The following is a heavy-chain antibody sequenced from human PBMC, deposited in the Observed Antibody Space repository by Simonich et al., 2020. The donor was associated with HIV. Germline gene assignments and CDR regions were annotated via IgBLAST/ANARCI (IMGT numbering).Heavy chain of an antibody. CDR1: GGTFSSYA. Sequence: QVQLVQSGAEVKKPGSSVKVSCNASGGTFSSYAISWVRQAPGHGLGWMGGSIPIVGTANYAQKFQGRVTITADESTSTAYMELSSLRSEDTAVYYCARESRYSYGKYYFDYWGQGTLVTVSS. CDR2: SIPIVGTA. CDR3: ARESRYSYGKYYFDY. J-gene: IGHJ4*02. V-gene: IGHV1-69*13. D-gene: IGHD5-18*01.